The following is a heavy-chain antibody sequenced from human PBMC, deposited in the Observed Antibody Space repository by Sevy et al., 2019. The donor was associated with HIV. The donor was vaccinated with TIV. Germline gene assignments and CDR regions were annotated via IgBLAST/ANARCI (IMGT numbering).Heavy chain of an antibody. J-gene: IGHJ6*03. V-gene: IGHV1-2*02. CDR1: GYTFTGYY. D-gene: IGHD6-13*01. CDR3: ARDGSQQLARGGYYYYYMDV. Sequence: ASVKVSCKASGYTFTGYYMHWVRQAPGQGLEWMGWINPNSGGTNYAQKFQGRVTMTRDTSISTAYMELSRLRSDDTAVYYCARDGSQQLARGGYYYYYMDVWDKGTTVTVSS. CDR2: INPNSGGT.